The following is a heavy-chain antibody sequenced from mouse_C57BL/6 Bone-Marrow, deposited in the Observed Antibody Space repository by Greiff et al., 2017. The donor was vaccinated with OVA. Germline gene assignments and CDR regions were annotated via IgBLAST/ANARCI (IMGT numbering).Heavy chain of an antibody. CDR2: IRSNSNNYAT. CDR1: GFSFNTYA. CDR3: VRQLRLRGFAY. D-gene: IGHD3-2*02. Sequence: GGGLVQPKGSLKLSCAASGFSFNTYAMNWVRQAPGKGLEWVARIRSNSNNYATYYADSVKDRFTISRDDSESMLYLQMNNLKTEDTAMYYCVRQLRLRGFAYWGQGTLVTVSA. J-gene: IGHJ3*01. V-gene: IGHV10-1*01.